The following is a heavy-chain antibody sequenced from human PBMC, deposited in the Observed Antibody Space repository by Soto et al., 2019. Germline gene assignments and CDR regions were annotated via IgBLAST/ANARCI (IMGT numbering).Heavy chain of an antibody. CDR2: ISGYNGDT. V-gene: IGHV1-18*01. D-gene: IGHD6-19*01. Sequence: QVQLVQSGAEVKKPGASVKVSCKASGYTFTSYGISWVRQAPGQGREWMGWISGYNGDTNYAQKLQGRVTMTTDTSTSTAYMELRSLRSDDTAVYYCARGVQQWPDVTKYGMDVWGQGTTVTVSS. CDR1: GYTFTSYG. J-gene: IGHJ6*02. CDR3: ARGVQQWPDVTKYGMDV.